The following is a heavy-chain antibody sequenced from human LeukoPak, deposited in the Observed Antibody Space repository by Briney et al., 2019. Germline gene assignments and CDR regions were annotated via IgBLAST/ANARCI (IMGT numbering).Heavy chain of an antibody. Sequence: GGTLRLSCAASGFTFSSYWMHWVRHTPGMGLVWVSRISGDGSTTSYADSVKGRFTISRDNAKNTLYLQMNSLRAEDTAVYYCARLDILTGNYYYFNFWGQGTLVTVS. D-gene: IGHD3-9*01. CDR3: ARLDILTGNYYYFNF. V-gene: IGHV3-74*01. CDR1: GFTFSSYW. J-gene: IGHJ4*02. CDR2: ISGDGSTT.